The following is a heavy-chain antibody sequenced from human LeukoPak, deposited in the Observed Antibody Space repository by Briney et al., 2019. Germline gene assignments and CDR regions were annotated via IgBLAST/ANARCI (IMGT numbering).Heavy chain of an antibody. V-gene: IGHV4-61*02. Sequence: PSQTLSLTCTVSGGSISSGSYYWSWIRQPAGKGLEWIGRIYTSGSTNYNPSLKSRVTISVDTSKNQFSLKLSSVTAADTAVYYCARHTSHYSFDIWGQGTMVTVSS. CDR2: IYTSGST. CDR1: GGSISSGSYY. D-gene: IGHD2-2*01. CDR3: ARHTSHYSFDI. J-gene: IGHJ3*02.